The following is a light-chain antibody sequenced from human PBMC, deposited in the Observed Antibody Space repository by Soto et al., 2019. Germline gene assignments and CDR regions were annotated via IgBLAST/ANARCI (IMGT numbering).Light chain of an antibody. CDR3: QQYDNWPYT. Sequence: EIVMTHSPATLSVSPGERATLSCRASQSVSNNLSWYQPQPGQAPRLLIYGASTRATAIPARFSGSGSGTELTLTISSLQSEDFAVYFCQQYDNWPYTFGQGTKLEIK. CDR1: QSVSNN. J-gene: IGKJ2*01. V-gene: IGKV3-15*01. CDR2: GAS.